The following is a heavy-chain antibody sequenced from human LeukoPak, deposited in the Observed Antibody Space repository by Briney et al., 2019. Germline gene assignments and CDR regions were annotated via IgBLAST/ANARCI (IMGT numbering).Heavy chain of an antibody. CDR3: ARVTFGATTNNYYFYHMDV. V-gene: IGHV3-21*01. CDR1: GFTFSSYS. CDR2: ITSSGAYI. D-gene: IGHD5-24*01. Sequence: LGGSLRLSCAASGFTFSSYSISRVRQAPGKGLEWVSSITSSGAYIDYADSVKDRFTISRDNAKNSLYLRMNSLRAEDTAVYYCARVTFGATTNNYYFYHMDVWGKGTSVTVSS. J-gene: IGHJ6*03.